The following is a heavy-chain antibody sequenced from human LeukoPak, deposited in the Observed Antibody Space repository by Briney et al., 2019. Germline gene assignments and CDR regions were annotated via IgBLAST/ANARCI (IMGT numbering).Heavy chain of an antibody. CDR3: ARSAGHFDY. CDR2: TYYRSKWHN. CDR1: GDSLSSNSAA. Sequence: QTLSLTCVISGDSLSSNSAAWNWIRQSPSTGLEWLGRTYYRSKWHNDYTLSVKSRITINPDTSKNQFSLQLNSVTPEDMAVYYCARSAGHFDYWGQGTLVTVSS. V-gene: IGHV6-1*01. J-gene: IGHJ4*02.